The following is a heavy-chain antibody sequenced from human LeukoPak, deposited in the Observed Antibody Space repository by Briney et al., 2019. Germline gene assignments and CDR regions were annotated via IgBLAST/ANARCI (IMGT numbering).Heavy chain of an antibody. Sequence: SETLSLTCTVSGGSISSYYWSWIRQPPGKGLEWIGYIYTSGTTNYNPSLKSRVTISVDTSKNQFSLKLSSVTAADTAVYYCAKDSYLIAVAGSDAFDIWGQGTMVTVSS. J-gene: IGHJ3*02. V-gene: IGHV4-4*09. D-gene: IGHD6-19*01. CDR1: GGSISSYY. CDR3: AKDSYLIAVAGSDAFDI. CDR2: IYTSGTT.